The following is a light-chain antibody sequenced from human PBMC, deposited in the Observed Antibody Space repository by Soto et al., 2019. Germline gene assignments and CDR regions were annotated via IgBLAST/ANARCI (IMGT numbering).Light chain of an antibody. CDR1: QSISSY. CDR2: AAS. CDR3: QQSYSTPIT. V-gene: IGKV1-39*01. Sequence: DIQMTQSPASLSASVGDRVTITCRASQSISSYLNCYQQKPGKAPKLLIYAASSLQSGVPSRFSGSGSGTDFTLTISSLPHEDVATYCCQQSYSTPITFGQGTRLEIK. J-gene: IGKJ5*01.